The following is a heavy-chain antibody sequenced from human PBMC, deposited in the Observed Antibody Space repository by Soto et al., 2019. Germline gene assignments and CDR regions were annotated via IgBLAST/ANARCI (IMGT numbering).Heavy chain of an antibody. CDR1: GFTINRND. CDR3: ASCERFPRVGVDYYALDV. D-gene: IGHD3-3*01. CDR2: MSFDGNHQ. Sequence: QVHLVESGGGVVQPGGSLRLSCAASGFTINRNDMYWVRQAQGKGLEWVAVMSFDGNHQHYADSVKGRFTISRDNSKNKLSLEMNSLRRDDTAVYYCASCERFPRVGVDYYALDVWGQGTTVIVSS. V-gene: IGHV3-30*03. J-gene: IGHJ6*02.